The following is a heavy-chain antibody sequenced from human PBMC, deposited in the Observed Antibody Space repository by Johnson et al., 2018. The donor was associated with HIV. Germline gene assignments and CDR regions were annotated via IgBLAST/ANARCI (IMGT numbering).Heavy chain of an antibody. CDR1: GFIFSDYY. J-gene: IGHJ3*02. D-gene: IGHD1-26*01. V-gene: IGHV3-15*01. CDR3: TAHYRNAFDI. CDR2: IKSKTDGGTT. Sequence: EVQLVESGGGLVRPGGSLRLSCAASGFIFSDYYMSWIRQAPGRGLDWVGRIKSKTDGGTTDYAAPVKGRFTLSRDDSKNTLFLQMNSLKTEDTALYYCTAHYRNAFDIWGQGTMVTVSS.